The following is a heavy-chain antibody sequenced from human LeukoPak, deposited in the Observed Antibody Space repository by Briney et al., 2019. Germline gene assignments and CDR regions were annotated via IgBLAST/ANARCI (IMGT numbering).Heavy chain of an antibody. CDR1: GFTFSSYG. CDR2: ISSDGSNK. Sequence: GGSLRLSCAASGFTFSSYGIHWVRQAPGKGLEWVAVISSDGSNKYYADSVKGRFTISRDNSKNTLYLQMNSLRAEDTAVYYCAEDWYSGSHGTIDYWGQGTLVTVSS. V-gene: IGHV3-30*18. CDR3: AEDWYSGSHGTIDY. D-gene: IGHD1-26*01. J-gene: IGHJ4*02.